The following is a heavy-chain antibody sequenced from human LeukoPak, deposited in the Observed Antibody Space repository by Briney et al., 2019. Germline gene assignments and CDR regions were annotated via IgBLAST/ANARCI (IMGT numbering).Heavy chain of an antibody. Sequence: ASVKVSCKASGGTFSSYAISWVRQAPGQGLEWMGRIIPILGIANYAQKFQGRVTITADKSTSTAYMELSSLRSEGTAVYYCARVGGGSSQLFDYWGQGTLVTVSS. CDR2: IIPILGIA. CDR1: GGTFSSYA. CDR3: ARVGGGSSQLFDY. V-gene: IGHV1-69*04. D-gene: IGHD2-15*01. J-gene: IGHJ4*02.